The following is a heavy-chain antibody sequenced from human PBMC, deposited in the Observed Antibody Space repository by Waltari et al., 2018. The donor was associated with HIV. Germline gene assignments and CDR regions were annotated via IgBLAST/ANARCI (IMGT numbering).Heavy chain of an antibody. Sequence: EVQLVESGGGLVQPGGSLRLSCAASGFTFSSYWMSWVRQAPGKGLEWVANIKQDGSEKYYVDSVKGRFTISRDNAKNSLYLQMNSLRAEDTAVYYCARDSSGWYHWYFDLWGRGTLVTVSS. CDR3: ARDSSGWYHWYFDL. D-gene: IGHD6-19*01. V-gene: IGHV3-7*01. J-gene: IGHJ2*01. CDR1: GFTFSSYW. CDR2: IKQDGSEK.